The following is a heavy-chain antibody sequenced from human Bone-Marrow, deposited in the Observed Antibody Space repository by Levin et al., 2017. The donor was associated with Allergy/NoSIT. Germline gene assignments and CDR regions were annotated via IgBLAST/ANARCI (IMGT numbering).Heavy chain of an antibody. V-gene: IGHV4-31*03. Sequence: SETLSLTCTVSGGSINSGNYYWTWIRQHPGKGLEWIGYISYSGNTFYNASLKSRLTISVDTSKTHFSLRLSSVTAADTAVYYCARGITIFGVVLAVNDAFDIWGQGTMVTVSS. J-gene: IGHJ3*02. CDR2: ISYSGNT. CDR3: ARGITIFGVVLAVNDAFDI. D-gene: IGHD3-3*01. CDR1: GGSINSGNYY.